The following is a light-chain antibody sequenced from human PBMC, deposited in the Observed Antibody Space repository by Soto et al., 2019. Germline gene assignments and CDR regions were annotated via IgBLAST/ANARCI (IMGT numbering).Light chain of an antibody. CDR3: QQYNSYPRT. Sequence: DIQMTHSPSTLSASVGVRVTITCRARSSISSWLAWYQQKPGKAPKLLIYKASSLESGVPSRFSGSGSGTEFTLTISSLQPDDFATYYCQQYNSYPRTFGQGTKVEIK. CDR2: KAS. V-gene: IGKV1-5*03. CDR1: SSISSW. J-gene: IGKJ1*01.